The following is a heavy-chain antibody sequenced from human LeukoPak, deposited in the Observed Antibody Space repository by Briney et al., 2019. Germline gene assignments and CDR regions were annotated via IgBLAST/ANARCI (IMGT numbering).Heavy chain of an antibody. Sequence: YPGGSLRLSCAASGFTVSSNYMSWVRQAPGKGLEWFSVIYSGGSTYYADSVKGRFTISRDNSKNTLYLQMNSLRAEDTAVYYCARDPGGSSGWYYYYYYGMDVWGQGTTVTVSS. CDR3: ARDPGGSSGWYYYYYYGMDV. CDR2: IYSGGST. CDR1: GFTVSSNY. D-gene: IGHD6-19*01. J-gene: IGHJ6*02. V-gene: IGHV3-66*01.